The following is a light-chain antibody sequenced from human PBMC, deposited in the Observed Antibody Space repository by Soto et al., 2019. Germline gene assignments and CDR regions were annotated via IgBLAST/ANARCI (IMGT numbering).Light chain of an antibody. V-gene: IGKV3-11*01. Sequence: EIVLTQSPATLSLSPGERATVSCRASQSVSSYLAWYQQKPGQAPRLLSYVASNRATGIPARFSGSGSGTDFTLPISSLESEDFAVYYCQQRSNWPPMYTFGQGTTLAIK. CDR2: VAS. CDR3: QQRSNWPPMYT. CDR1: QSVSSY. J-gene: IGKJ2*01.